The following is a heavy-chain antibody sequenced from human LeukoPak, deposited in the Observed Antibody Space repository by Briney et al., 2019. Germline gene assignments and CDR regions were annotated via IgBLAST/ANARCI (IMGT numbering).Heavy chain of an antibody. CDR3: ARDVNGGNSDAGFDH. CDR2: VYYSGSA. D-gene: IGHD4-23*01. CDR1: GGSISSYY. V-gene: IGHV4-59*01. J-gene: IGHJ4*02. Sequence: SETLSLTCTVSGGSISSYYWSWIRQPPGKGLEWIGYVYYSGSANYNPSLKSRVTISVATSKNQFSLKLTSVTAADTALYYCARDVNGGNSDAGFDHWGQGTLVTVSS.